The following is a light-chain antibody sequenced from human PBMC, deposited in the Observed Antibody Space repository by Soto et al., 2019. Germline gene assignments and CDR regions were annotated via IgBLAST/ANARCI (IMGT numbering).Light chain of an antibody. CDR3: CSYSGSDSLL. V-gene: IGLV2-11*01. J-gene: IGLJ2*01. CDR2: DVS. Sequence: QSALTQPRSVSGSPGESVTISCSGTSSDVGSYNYVSWYQQYPGKAPKVMIYDVSERPSEVPVRFSGSKSGNTASLTISGLQAEDEAEYFCCSYSGSDSLLFGGATKVTVL. CDR1: SSDVGSYNY.